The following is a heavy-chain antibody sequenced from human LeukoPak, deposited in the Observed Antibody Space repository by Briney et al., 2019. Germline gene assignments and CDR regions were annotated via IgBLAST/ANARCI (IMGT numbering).Heavy chain of an antibody. CDR3: AMGSCGDYFDY. CDR2: ISGSGGST. J-gene: IGHJ4*02. V-gene: IGHV3-23*01. CDR1: GFTFSSYA. Sequence: GGSLRLSCAASGFTFSSYAMSWVRQAPGKGLEWVSAISGSGGSTYYADSVKGRFTISRDNSENTLYLQVNSLRAEDTAVYYCAMGSCGDYFDYWGQGTLVTVSS. D-gene: IGHD6-13*01.